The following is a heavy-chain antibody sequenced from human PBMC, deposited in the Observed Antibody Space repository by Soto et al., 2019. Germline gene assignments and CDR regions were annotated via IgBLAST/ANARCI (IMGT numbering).Heavy chain of an antibody. V-gene: IGHV1-69*01. CDR3: ARDREMGTVSYYYYYGMDV. J-gene: IGHJ6*02. CDR1: GGTFSSYA. Sequence: QVQLVQSGAEVKKPGSSVKVSCKASGGTFSSYAISWVRQAPGQGLEWMGGVIPIFGTANYAQKFQGRVTITADESTSTAYMELSSLRSEDTAVYYCARDREMGTVSYYYYYGMDVWGQGTTVTVSS. D-gene: IGHD5-18*01. CDR2: VIPIFGTA.